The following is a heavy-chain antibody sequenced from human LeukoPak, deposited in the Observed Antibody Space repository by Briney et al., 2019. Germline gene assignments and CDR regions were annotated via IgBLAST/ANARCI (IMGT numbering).Heavy chain of an antibody. D-gene: IGHD3-16*02. J-gene: IGHJ4*02. CDR3: VSWGQYDYVWGNYRLDY. Sequence: GGSLRLSCAVSGFTFTSYWMSWVRQAPGKGLEWVANIKQDGSEKWYVDSVKGRFTISRDNAKNSLYLQMDSLRAEDTAVYYCVSWGQYDYVWGNYRLDYWGQGTLVTVSS. CDR2: IKQDGSEK. V-gene: IGHV3-7*01. CDR1: GFTFTSYW.